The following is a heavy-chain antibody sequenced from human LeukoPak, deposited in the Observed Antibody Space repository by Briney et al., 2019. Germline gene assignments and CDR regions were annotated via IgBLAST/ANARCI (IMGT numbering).Heavy chain of an antibody. J-gene: IGHJ4*02. CDR3: AKDRNYYGSGDPFDW. Sequence: PGGTLRLSRAASRFTLSSYGMHWVRQAPAKGLAGVAFIRYEGSNKYYADSVKGRFTISRDNSKNALYLQMNSLTADDTAVYYCAKDRNYYGSGDPFDWWGQGTLVTVS. D-gene: IGHD3-10*01. CDR1: RFTLSSYG. CDR2: IRYEGSNK. V-gene: IGHV3-30*02.